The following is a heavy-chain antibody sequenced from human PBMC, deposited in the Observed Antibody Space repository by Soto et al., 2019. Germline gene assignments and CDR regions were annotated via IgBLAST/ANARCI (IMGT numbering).Heavy chain of an antibody. D-gene: IGHD5-18*01. Sequence: SETLSLSCTVTGGSISSSNYFWGWIRQSPVKGLEWIGSCHNSGVTYYNPSLKSRATVDMSKNQISLKLSSVTAADTAVYYCARPQPLVDTAMADYYYYGMDVWGQGTTVTVSS. J-gene: IGHJ6*02. CDR3: ARPQPLVDTAMADYYYYGMDV. V-gene: IGHV4-39*01. CDR2: CHNSGVT. CDR1: GGSISSSNYF.